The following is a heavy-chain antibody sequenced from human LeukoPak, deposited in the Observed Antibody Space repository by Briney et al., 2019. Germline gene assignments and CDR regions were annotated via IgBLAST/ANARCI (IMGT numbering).Heavy chain of an antibody. CDR2: YSGST. CDR3: ARHVGYYGSGSYLDAFDI. D-gene: IGHD3-10*01. J-gene: IGHJ3*02. Sequence: YSGSTYYNPSLKSRVTISEDTSKNQFSLKLSSVTAADTAVYYCARHVGYYGSGSYLDAFDIWGQGTMVTVSS. V-gene: IGHV4-39*01.